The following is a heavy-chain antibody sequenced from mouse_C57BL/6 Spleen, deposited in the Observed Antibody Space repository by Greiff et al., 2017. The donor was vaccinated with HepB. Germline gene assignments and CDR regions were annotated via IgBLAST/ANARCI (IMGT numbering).Heavy chain of an antibody. CDR1: GYTFTSYW. Sequence: QVQLQQPGAELVKPGASVKLSCKASGYTFTSYWMQWVKQRPGQGLEWIGEIDPSDSYTNYNQKFKGKATLTVDTSSSTAYMQLSSLTSEDSAVYYCATGTGPYFDYWGQGTTLTVSS. D-gene: IGHD4-1*01. V-gene: IGHV1-50*01. CDR2: IDPSDSYT. J-gene: IGHJ2*01. CDR3: ATGTGPYFDY.